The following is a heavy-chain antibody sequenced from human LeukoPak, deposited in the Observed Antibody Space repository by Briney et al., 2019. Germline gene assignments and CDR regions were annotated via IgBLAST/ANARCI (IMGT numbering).Heavy chain of an antibody. CDR2: INTNTGNP. D-gene: IGHD4-17*01. J-gene: IGHJ4*02. Sequence: ASVKVSCKASGYTFTSYAMNWVRQAPGQGLEWMGWINTNTGNPTYAQGFTGRFVFSLDTSVSTAYLQISSRKAEDTAVCYCARGDHDYADYSDYWGQGTLVTVSS. V-gene: IGHV7-4-1*02. CDR1: GYTFTSYA. CDR3: ARGDHDYADYSDY.